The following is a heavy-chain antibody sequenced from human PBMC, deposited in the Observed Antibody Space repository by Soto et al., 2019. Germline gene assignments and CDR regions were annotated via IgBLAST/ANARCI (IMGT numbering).Heavy chain of an antibody. Sequence: GASVKVSCKASGYTFTSYYMHWVRQAPGQGLEWMRIINPSGGSTSYAQKFQGRVTMTRDTSTSTVYMELSSLRSEDTAVYYCARSNHYYDSKGGFDYWGQGTLVTVSS. J-gene: IGHJ4*02. CDR2: INPSGGST. D-gene: IGHD3-22*01. V-gene: IGHV1-46*01. CDR3: ARSNHYYDSKGGFDY. CDR1: GYTFTSYY.